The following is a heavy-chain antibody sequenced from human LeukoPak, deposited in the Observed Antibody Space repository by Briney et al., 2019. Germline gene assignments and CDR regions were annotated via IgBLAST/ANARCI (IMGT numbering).Heavy chain of an antibody. CDR2: IYTSGST. CDR3: ARDVVAAAGSLHYYYYYYMDV. V-gene: IGHV4-61*02. D-gene: IGHD6-13*01. Sequence: SETLSLTCTVSGGSISSGSYYWSWIRQPAGKGLEWIGRIYTSGSTNYNPSLKSRVTISVDTSKNQFSLKLSSVTAADTAVYYCARDVVAAAGSLHYYYYYYMDVWGKGTTVTISS. CDR1: GGSISSGSYY. J-gene: IGHJ6*03.